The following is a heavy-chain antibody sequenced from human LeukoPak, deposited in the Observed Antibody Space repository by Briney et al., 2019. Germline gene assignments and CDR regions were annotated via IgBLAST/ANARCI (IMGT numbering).Heavy chain of an antibody. Sequence: PGGSLRLSCAASGFTFSDYYMSWIRQAPGKGLEWISYISSGSTIYYADSVKGRFTISGDNAKDSLSLQMNSLRAEDTAVYYCASGRSYGYIDNWGQGTLVTVSS. D-gene: IGHD3-10*01. CDR3: ASGRSYGYIDN. V-gene: IGHV3-11*01. CDR1: GFTFSDYY. J-gene: IGHJ4*02. CDR2: ISSGSTI.